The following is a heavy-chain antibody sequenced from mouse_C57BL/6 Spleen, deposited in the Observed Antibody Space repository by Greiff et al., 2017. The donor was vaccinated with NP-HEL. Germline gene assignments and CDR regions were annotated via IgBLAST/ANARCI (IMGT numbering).Heavy chain of an antibody. J-gene: IGHJ4*01. D-gene: IGHD1-1*02. Sequence: EVNVVESGGGLVQSGRSLRLSCATSGFTFSDFYMEWVRQAPGKGLEWIAASRNKANDYTTEYSASVKGRFIVSRDTSQSILYLQMNALRAEDTAIYYCARDAYDSYAMDYWGQGTSVTVSS. CDR2: SRNKANDYTT. CDR1: GFTFSDFY. CDR3: ARDAYDSYAMDY. V-gene: IGHV7-1*01.